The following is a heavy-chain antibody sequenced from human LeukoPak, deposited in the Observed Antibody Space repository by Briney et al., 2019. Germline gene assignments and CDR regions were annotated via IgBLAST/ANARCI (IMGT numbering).Heavy chain of an antibody. CDR1: GFTFSSYW. CDR2: IKQDGSEK. V-gene: IGHV3-7*01. J-gene: IGHJ4*02. CDR3: ASPSRLYCSGGSCYFFYFDY. Sequence: SGGSLRLSCAASGFTFSSYWMSWVRQAPGKGLEWVANIKQDGSEKYYVDSVKGRFTISRDNAKNSLYLQMNSLRAEDTAVYYCASPSRLYCSGGSCYFFYFDYWGQGTLVTVSS. D-gene: IGHD2-15*01.